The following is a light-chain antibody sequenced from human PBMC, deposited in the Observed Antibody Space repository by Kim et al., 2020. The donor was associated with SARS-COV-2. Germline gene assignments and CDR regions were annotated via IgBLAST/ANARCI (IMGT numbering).Light chain of an antibody. CDR1: SGHSSYA. CDR2: LNGDGSH. CDR3: QTWDTGIVV. Sequence: QLVLTQSPSASASLGASVKLTCTLSSGHSSYAVTWHQQQPGKGPRYLLKLNGDGSHSKGDGIPDRFSGSNSGAERYLSISSLQSEDEADYYCQTWDTGIVVFGGGTQLTVL. V-gene: IGLV4-69*01. J-gene: IGLJ2*01.